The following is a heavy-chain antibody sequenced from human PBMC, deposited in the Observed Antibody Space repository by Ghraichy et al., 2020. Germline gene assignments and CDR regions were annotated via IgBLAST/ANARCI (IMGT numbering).Heavy chain of an antibody. CDR2: MNPNSGNT. Sequence: ASVNVSCKASGYTFTSYDINWVRQATGQGLEWMGWMNPNSGNTGYAQKFQGRVIMTRNTSISTAYMELSSLRSEDTAVYFCGRDRDVWFGDSKSGMDVWGQGTTVTVSS. V-gene: IGHV1-8*01. CDR1: GYTFTSYD. J-gene: IGHJ6*02. D-gene: IGHD3-10*01. CDR3: GRDRDVWFGDSKSGMDV.